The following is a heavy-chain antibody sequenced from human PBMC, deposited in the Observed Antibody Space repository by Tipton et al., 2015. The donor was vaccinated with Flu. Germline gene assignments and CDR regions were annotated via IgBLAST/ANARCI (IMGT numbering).Heavy chain of an antibody. V-gene: IGHV6-1*01. Sequence: VKPSQTLSLTCAISGDSVSSNSTAWNWIRQSPSRGLEWLGRTFYRSKWYNEYAVSVKSRITINPDTSKNQFSLQLSSGTPEDTAVYYCARGGRTALDYWGQGTLVTVSS. CDR2: TFYRSKWYN. CDR3: ARGGRTALDY. J-gene: IGHJ4*02. D-gene: IGHD1-14*01. CDR1: GDSVSSNSTA.